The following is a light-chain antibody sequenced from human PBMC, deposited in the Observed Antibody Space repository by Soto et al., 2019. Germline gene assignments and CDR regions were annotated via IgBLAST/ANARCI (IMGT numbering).Light chain of an antibody. V-gene: IGKV1-39*01. Sequence: DIQMTQSPSSLSASVGNRVTITCRASQSISSYLNWYQHKPGKAPNLLIYAASTLQTGVPSRFSGSGSGTDFTLTISSLQPEDSATYYCQQSSSTPPAFGQGTRLEIK. J-gene: IGKJ5*01. CDR3: QQSSSTPPA. CDR2: AAS. CDR1: QSISSY.